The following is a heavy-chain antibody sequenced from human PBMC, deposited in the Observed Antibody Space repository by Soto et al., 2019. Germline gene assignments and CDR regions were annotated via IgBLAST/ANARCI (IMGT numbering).Heavy chain of an antibody. CDR3: ARSYCTNGVCSYRVLFDY. J-gene: IGHJ4*02. CDR2: ISYDGSNK. CDR1: GFTFSSYA. D-gene: IGHD2-8*01. V-gene: IGHV3-30-3*01. Sequence: GGSLRLSCAASGFTFSSYAMHWVRQAPGKGLEWVAVISYDGSNKYYADSGKGGFTISRDNSKNTLYLQMNSLRAEDTAVYYCARSYCTNGVCSYRVLFDYWGQGTLVTVSS.